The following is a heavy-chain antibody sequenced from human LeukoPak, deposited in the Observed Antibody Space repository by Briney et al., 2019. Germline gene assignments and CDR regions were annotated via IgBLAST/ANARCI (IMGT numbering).Heavy chain of an antibody. CDR1: RFPFSSDA. D-gene: IGHD1-14*01. CDR3: AKKNSGPNPFDF. J-gene: IGHJ4*02. V-gene: IGHV3-23*01. CDR2: IDQRGRDT. Sequence: GGSLRLSCAAYRFPFSSDAMSWVRQAPRKGLEWVSGIDQRGRDTPYADSVKGRFTVSRDNSKNMLYLQMNSLRVEDTAIYYCAKKNSGPNPFDFWGQGTLVTVSS.